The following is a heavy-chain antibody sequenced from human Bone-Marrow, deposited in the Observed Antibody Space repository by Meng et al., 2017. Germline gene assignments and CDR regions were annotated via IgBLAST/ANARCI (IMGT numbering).Heavy chain of an antibody. Sequence: GESRKISCAASGFTFSNAWMSWVRQAPGKGLEWVGRIKSKTDGGTTDYAAPVKGRFTISRDDSKNTQYLQMNSLKTEDTAVYYCFSSGSYWGQGTLVTVSS. D-gene: IGHD6-19*01. CDR2: IKSKTDGGTT. V-gene: IGHV3-15*01. J-gene: IGHJ4*02. CDR1: GFTFSNAW. CDR3: FSSGSY.